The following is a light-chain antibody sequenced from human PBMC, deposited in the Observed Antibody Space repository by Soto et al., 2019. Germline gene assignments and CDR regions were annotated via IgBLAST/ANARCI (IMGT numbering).Light chain of an antibody. Sequence: DIQIIHSASDLSASVGDRVTITCRASQGIKTWLAWDQQKPGKAPNLLIYAGSSLQSGVTSRFSGSGSGTDFTLTISSLQPEDFATYYCQQSYSTPPTFGGGTKVDI. V-gene: IGKV1-12*01. J-gene: IGKJ4*01. CDR2: AGS. CDR3: QQSYSTPPT. CDR1: QGIKTW.